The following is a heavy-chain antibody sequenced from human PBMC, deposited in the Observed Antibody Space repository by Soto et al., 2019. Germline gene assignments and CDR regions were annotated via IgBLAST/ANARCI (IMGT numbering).Heavy chain of an antibody. CDR2: ISAYNGNT. D-gene: IGHD6-19*01. J-gene: IGHJ6*02. CDR3: ARAPSAGYSSGWYVGYYYYYGMDV. CDR1: GYTFTSYG. Sequence: ASVKVSCKASGYTFTSYGISWVRQAPGQGLEWMGWISAYNGNTNYAQKLQGRVTMTTDTSTSTAYMELRSLRSDDTAVYYCARAPSAGYSSGWYVGYYYYYGMDVWGQGTTVTVPS. V-gene: IGHV1-18*01.